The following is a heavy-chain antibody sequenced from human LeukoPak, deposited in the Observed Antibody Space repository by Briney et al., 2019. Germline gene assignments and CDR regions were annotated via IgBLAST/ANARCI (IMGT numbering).Heavy chain of an antibody. V-gene: IGHV3-21*01. CDR3: AREARDSRGYYYVRFDP. CDR1: GFTFSSYS. Sequence: PGGSLRLSCAASGFTFSSYSMNWVRQAPGKGLEWVSSISSSSSSIYYADSVKGRFTISRDNAKNSLYLQMNSLRAEDTAVYYCAREARDSRGYYYVRFDPWGQGTLVTVSS. CDR2: ISSSSSSI. D-gene: IGHD3-22*01. J-gene: IGHJ5*02.